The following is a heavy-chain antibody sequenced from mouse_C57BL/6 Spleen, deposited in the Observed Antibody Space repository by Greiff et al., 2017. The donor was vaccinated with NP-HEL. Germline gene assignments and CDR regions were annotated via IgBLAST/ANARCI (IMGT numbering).Heavy chain of an antibody. J-gene: IGHJ4*01. V-gene: IGHV1-64*01. CDR1: GYTFTSYW. CDR3: AREGYGNYAAMDY. CDR2: IHPNSGST. D-gene: IGHD2-10*02. Sequence: QVQLKQPGAELVKPGASVKLSCKASGYTFTSYWMHWVKQRPGQGLEWIGMIHPNSGSTNYNEKFKSKATLTVGKSSSTAYMQLSSLTSEDSAVYYCAREGYGNYAAMDYWGQGTSVTVSS.